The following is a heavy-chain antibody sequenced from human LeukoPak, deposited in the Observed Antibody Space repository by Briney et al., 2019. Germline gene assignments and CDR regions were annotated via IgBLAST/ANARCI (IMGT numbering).Heavy chain of an antibody. V-gene: IGHV3-30*18. Sequence: TGRSLRLSCAASGCTFSSYGMHWVRQAPGKGLEWVAVISYDGSNKYYADSVKGRFTISRDNSKNTLYLQMNSLRAEDTAVYYCAKDHRGYSYGRIDYWGQGTLVTVSS. CDR1: GCTFSSYG. CDR3: AKDHRGYSYGRIDY. J-gene: IGHJ4*02. D-gene: IGHD5-18*01. CDR2: ISYDGSNK.